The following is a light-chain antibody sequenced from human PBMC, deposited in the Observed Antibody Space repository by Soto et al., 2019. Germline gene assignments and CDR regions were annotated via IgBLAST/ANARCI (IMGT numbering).Light chain of an antibody. Sequence: SYELTQPSSVSVSPGQTARITCSGDVLAKKYARWFQQKPGQAPVLVIYKDSERPSGIPERFSGSSSGTTVTLTISGAQVEDEADYYCYSAXXXNLGVFXGGTKL. J-gene: IGLJ3*02. CDR2: KDS. CDR3: YSAXXXNLGV. V-gene: IGLV3-27*01. CDR1: VLAKKY.